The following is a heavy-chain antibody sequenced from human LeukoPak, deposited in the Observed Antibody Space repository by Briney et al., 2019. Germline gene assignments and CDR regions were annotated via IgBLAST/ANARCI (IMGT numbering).Heavy chain of an antibody. Sequence: GASVKVSCKASGGTFSSYAISWVRQAPGQRLEWMGGIIPIFGTANYAQKFQGRVTITADESTSTAYMELSSLRSEDTAVYYCASLGRDGYNSDYWGQGTLVTVSS. D-gene: IGHD5-24*01. CDR1: GGTFSSYA. J-gene: IGHJ4*02. CDR2: IIPIFGTA. CDR3: ASLGRDGYNSDY. V-gene: IGHV1-69*13.